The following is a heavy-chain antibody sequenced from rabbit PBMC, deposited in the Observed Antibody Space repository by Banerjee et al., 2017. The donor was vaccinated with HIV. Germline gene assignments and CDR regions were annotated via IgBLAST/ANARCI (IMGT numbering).Heavy chain of an antibody. D-gene: IGHD6-1*01. J-gene: IGHJ4*01. CDR2: IYGGGGGSI. CDR1: GFSFSSSHY. Sequence: QEQLEESGGDLVQPEGSLTLTCTASGFSFSSSHYMCWVRQAPGKGLEWIACIYGGGGGSIIYASWATARFTVSKTSSTTVTLQMTSLTAADTATYFCARGDWTGYGFDLWGQGTLVTVS. CDR3: ARGDWTGYGFDL. V-gene: IGHV1S45*01.